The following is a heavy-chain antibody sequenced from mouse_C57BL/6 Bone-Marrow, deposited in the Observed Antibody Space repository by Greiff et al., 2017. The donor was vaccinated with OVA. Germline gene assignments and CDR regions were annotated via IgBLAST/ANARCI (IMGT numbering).Heavy chain of an antibody. CDR1: GYTFTDYY. V-gene: IGHV1-18*01. Sequence: VQLQQSGPELVKPGASVKLPCKASGYTFTDYYMDWVKQSHGKSLEWIGDINPNNGGTIYNQKFKGKATLTVDKSSSTAYMELRSLTSEETAVYYCARNYSSSYWYVDVGGTGTTVTVSS. CDR3: ARNYSSSYWYVDV. CDR2: INPNNGGT. D-gene: IGHD1-1*01. J-gene: IGHJ1*03.